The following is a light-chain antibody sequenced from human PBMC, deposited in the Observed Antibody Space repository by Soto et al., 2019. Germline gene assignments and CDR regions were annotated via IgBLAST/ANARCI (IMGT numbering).Light chain of an antibody. Sequence: QSVLTQPASVSGSPGQSITISCTGTSSDVGSYNLVSWYQQHPGKAHKIMIYEVSKRPSGVSNRFSGFKSGNTASLTISGLQAEDEADYYCCSYAGSSLVVFVGGTKPTVL. V-gene: IGLV2-23*02. CDR2: EVS. CDR1: SSDVGSYNL. J-gene: IGLJ2*01. CDR3: CSYAGSSLVV.